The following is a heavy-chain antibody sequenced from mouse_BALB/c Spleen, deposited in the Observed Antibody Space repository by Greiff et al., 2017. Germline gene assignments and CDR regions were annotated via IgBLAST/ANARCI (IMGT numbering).Heavy chain of an antibody. CDR3: VRVGFDY. D-gene: IGHD1-3*01. J-gene: IGHJ2*01. CDR2: IRSKSNNYAT. CDR1: GFTFNTYA. Sequence: EVNVVESGGGLVQPKGSLKLSCAASGFTFNTYAMNWVRQAPGKGLEWVARIRSKSNNYATYYADSVKDRFTISRDDSQSMLYLQMNNLKTEDTAMYYCVRVGFDYWGQGTTLTVSS. V-gene: IGHV10-1*02.